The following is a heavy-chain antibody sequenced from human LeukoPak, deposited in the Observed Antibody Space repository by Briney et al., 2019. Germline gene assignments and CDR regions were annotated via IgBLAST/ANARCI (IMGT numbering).Heavy chain of an antibody. V-gene: IGHV3-30*03. CDR3: AGGGHYFDY. CDR1: GFSFNSYG. J-gene: IGHJ4*02. Sequence: GGSLRLSCAASGFSFNSYGMHWVRQAPGKGLEWLAVISYDGSDKYYADSVKGRFTISRDNSKNTLYLQMNSLRAEDTAVYYCAGGGHYFDYWGQGTLVTVSS. CDR2: ISYDGSDK. D-gene: IGHD3-16*01.